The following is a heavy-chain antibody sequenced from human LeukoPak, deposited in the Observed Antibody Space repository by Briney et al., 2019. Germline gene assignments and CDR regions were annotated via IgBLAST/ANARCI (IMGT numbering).Heavy chain of an antibody. D-gene: IGHD2-2*01. J-gene: IGHJ4*02. CDR3: ARDHQYDFDY. V-gene: IGHV1-18*01. CDR2: IGAYNGNT. CDR1: GYTFTTNG. Sequence: SEKVSCKASGYTFTTNGISWVRQAPGQGLEWMGWIGAYNGNTNYAQKFQGRVTMTTDTSTSTAYMELRSLRSDDTAVYYCARDHQYDFDYWGQGTLVTVSS.